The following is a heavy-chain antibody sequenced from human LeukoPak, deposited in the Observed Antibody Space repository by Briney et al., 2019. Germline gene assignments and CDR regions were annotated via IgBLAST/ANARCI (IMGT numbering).Heavy chain of an antibody. V-gene: IGHV3-30*18. D-gene: IGHD3-10*01. Sequence: GGSLRLSCAASGLTFRNYGIHWVRQAPGKGLEWVALISYDGSNKYYADSVKGRFTISRDNSRNTLYLQMNSLRADDTAVYYCAKTLSGDGMDVWGKGTTVTVSS. CDR3: AKTLSGDGMDV. CDR1: GLTFRNYG. CDR2: ISYDGSNK. J-gene: IGHJ6*04.